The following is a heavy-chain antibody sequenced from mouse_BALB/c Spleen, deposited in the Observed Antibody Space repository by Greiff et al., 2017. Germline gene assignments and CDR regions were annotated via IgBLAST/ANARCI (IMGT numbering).Heavy chain of an antibody. CDR2: ISSGGSYT. D-gene: IGHD1-1*01. CDR3: ARESYYYGSSYGYFDY. CDR1: GFTFSSYA. Sequence: EVKLVESGGGLVKPGGSLKLSCAASGFTFSSYAMSWVRQSPEKRLEWVAEISSGGSYTYYPDTVTGRFTISRDNAKNTLYLEMSSLRSEDTAMYYCARESYYYGSSYGYFDYWGQGTTLTVSS. V-gene: IGHV5-9-4*01. J-gene: IGHJ2*01.